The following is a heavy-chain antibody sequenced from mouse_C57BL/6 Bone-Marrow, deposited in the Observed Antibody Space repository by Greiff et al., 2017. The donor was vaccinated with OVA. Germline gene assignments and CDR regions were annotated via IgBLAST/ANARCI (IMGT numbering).Heavy chain of an antibody. D-gene: IGHD2-2*01. V-gene: IGHV5-6*02. Sequence: EVKLVESGGDLVKPGGSLKLSCAASGFTFSSYGMSWVRQTPDKRLEWVATISSGGSYTYYPDSVQGRFTISRDTAKNTLYLQLISLKSEDTAMYDCARRVWLLAAWFAYWGQGTLVTVSA. CDR2: ISSGGSYT. J-gene: IGHJ3*01. CDR1: GFTFSSYG. CDR3: ARRVWLLAAWFAY.